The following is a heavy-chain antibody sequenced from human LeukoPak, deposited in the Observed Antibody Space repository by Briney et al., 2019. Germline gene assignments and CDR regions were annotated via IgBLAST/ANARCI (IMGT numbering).Heavy chain of an antibody. CDR2: IYYSGRT. J-gene: IGHJ1*01. D-gene: IGHD3-22*01. V-gene: IGHV4-39*01. Sequence: SETLSLTCTIFGDSVSRSDSYWDWIRQPPGKGLEWIGTIYYSGRTYYSPSLKSRVTLSIDMSNNQFSLILSSVTAADTALYFCARRHYNDSSGYLEWGQGTLVTVSS. CDR3: ARRHYNDSSGYLE. CDR1: GDSVSRSDSY.